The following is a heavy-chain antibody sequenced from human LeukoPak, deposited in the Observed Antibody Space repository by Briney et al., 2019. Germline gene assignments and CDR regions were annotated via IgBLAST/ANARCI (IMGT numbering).Heavy chain of an antibody. CDR2: ISSGGSTI. J-gene: IGHJ4*02. D-gene: IGHD5-18*01. V-gene: IGHV3-48*03. Sequence: PGGSLRLSCAASGFTFSSYEMAWVRQAPGKGLEWVSYISSGGSTIYYADSVKGRFTISRDNAKNSLSLQMNSLRAEDTALYYCARGKAAGYSYGCDFWGQGILVTVSS. CDR1: GFTFSSYE. CDR3: ARGKAAGYSYGCDF.